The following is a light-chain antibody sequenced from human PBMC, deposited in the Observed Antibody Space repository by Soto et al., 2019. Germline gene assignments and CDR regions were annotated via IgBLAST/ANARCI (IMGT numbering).Light chain of an antibody. V-gene: IGKV1-5*01. J-gene: IGKJ1*01. Sequence: DIQMTQSPSTLPASLGDRVTITCRASQSISNWLFWYQHKPGTAPELLIYHASTLESGVPSRFSGSGSGTEFTLTISRLQPDDFATYYCQQYNSYSFGQGTKVDIK. CDR1: QSISNW. CDR3: QQYNSYS. CDR2: HAS.